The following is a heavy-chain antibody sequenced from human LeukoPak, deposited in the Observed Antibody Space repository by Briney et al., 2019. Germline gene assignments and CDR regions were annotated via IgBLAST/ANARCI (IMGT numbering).Heavy chain of an antibody. J-gene: IGHJ4*02. CDR3: AMRYCRVGSCYFQN. CDR2: ISAYNGNT. Sequence: ASVKVSCKASGYTFTSYGISWVRQAPGQGLEWMGWISAYNGNTNYAQKLQGRVTMTRNIPITTAYMELDRLTSEDTAEYYCAMRYCRVGSCYFQNWGQGTPVTVSS. CDR1: GYTFTSYG. V-gene: IGHV1-18*01. D-gene: IGHD2-15*01.